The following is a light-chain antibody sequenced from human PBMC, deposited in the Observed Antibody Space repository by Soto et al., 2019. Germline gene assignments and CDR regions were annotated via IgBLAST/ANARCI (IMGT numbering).Light chain of an antibody. V-gene: IGLV1-44*01. J-gene: IGLJ1*01. Sequence: QSVLTQPHSASGTPGQRVTISCSGSSSNIGSNTVNWYQQLPGTAPKLLIYSNNQRPSGVPDRFSGSKSGTSASLAISGLQSEDEAEYYCAAWDDSLNGYVFGTGTELTVL. CDR1: SSNIGSNT. CDR3: AAWDDSLNGYV. CDR2: SNN.